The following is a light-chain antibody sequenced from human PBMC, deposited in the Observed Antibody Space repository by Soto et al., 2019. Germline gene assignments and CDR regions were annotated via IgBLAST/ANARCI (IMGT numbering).Light chain of an antibody. CDR3: QQSYSTPFP. J-gene: IGKJ3*01. CDR2: AAS. CDR1: QSISSY. V-gene: IGKV1-39*01. Sequence: DIQMTQSPSSLSASVGDRVTITCRASQSISSYLNWYQQKPGKAPKLLIYAASSLQSGFPSRFSGSGSGTDFTLTISSLQPEDFATYYCQQSYSTPFPFGPGTKVDIK.